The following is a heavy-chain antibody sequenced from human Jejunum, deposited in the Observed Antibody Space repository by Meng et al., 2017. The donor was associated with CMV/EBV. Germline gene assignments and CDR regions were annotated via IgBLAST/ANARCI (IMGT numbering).Heavy chain of an antibody. D-gene: IGHD2-21*01. J-gene: IGHJ3*01. CDR2: INTYNGNT. CDR1: GYKFINYG. Sequence: KASGYKFINYGVAWVRQAPGQGLEWMGWINTYNGNTNYVQSLQGRVSMTTDTSTTTVYMELRSLRSDDTALYYCARSYTSYSFFDGWGKG. CDR3: ARSYTSYSFFDG. V-gene: IGHV1-18*01.